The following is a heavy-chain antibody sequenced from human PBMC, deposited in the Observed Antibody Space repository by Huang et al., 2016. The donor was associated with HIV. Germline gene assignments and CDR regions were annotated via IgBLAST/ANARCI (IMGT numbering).Heavy chain of an antibody. D-gene: IGHD6-6*01. CDR2: NFPDAAVT. CDR3: ARRFSSSSGYFDY. Sequence: VQLVQSGAEVKKPGESLKISCKGSGYSFSSYWIAWVRQMPGKGLEWMGINFPDAAVTQYSPSFEGQVTISANKSIGTAYLQWSSLKASDTAMYYCARRFSSSSGYFDYWGQGSLVTVSS. V-gene: IGHV5-51*01. CDR1: GYSFSSYW. J-gene: IGHJ4*02.